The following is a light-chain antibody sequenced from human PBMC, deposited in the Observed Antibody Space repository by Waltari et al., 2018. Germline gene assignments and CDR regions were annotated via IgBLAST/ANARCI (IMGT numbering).Light chain of an antibody. CDR2: DTS. Sequence: IVLTQSPVTLSLAAGERATLSCRASESVSNYLAWYQQKPGQSPRLLIFDTSKRATGIPARFSGSGYGTDFTLTINNLEAEDFALYYCQQGSILPLTFGGGTKVEI. V-gene: IGKV3-11*01. CDR3: QQGSILPLT. J-gene: IGKJ4*01. CDR1: ESVSNY.